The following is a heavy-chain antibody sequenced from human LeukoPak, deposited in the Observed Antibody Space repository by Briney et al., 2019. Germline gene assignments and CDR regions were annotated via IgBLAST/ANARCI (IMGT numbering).Heavy chain of an antibody. CDR2: VYHTGTT. Sequence: SETLSLTCNVSGYSISSGYYWGWIRQSPGKGLEWIGTVYHTGTTYYSPSLKSRLAISLNTSTNRFSLKLTSVTATDTAVYYCASAHYEATGLGYYFKFWGQGTLVSVSS. V-gene: IGHV4-38-2*02. CDR3: ASAHYEATGLGYYFKF. J-gene: IGHJ4*02. D-gene: IGHD2-8*02. CDR1: GYSISSGYY.